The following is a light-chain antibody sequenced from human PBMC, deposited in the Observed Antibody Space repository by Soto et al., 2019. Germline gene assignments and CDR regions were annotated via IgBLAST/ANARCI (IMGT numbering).Light chain of an antibody. CDR3: CSYAGSSTYV. CDR1: SSDVGSYNL. CDR2: EGS. Sequence: QSALTHPASVSGSPGQSITISCTGTSSDVGSYNLVSWYQQHPGKAPKLMIYEGSKRPSGVSNRLSGSKSGYTASLTSSGLQAEDEAAYYCCSYAGSSTYVFGAGTKVTVL. J-gene: IGLJ1*01. V-gene: IGLV2-23*01.